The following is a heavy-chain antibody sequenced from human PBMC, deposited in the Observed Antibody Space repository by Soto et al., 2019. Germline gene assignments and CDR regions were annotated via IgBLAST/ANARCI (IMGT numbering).Heavy chain of an antibody. V-gene: IGHV3-23*01. Sequence: PGGSLRLSCAASGFTFRSYAMSWVRQAPGKGLEWVSGISGSGISTHYADSVKGRFTVSRDISRNTLHLQMDRLRAEDTAVDYCVRENYHYGMDGWGQGTTVTVSS. J-gene: IGHJ6*02. CDR1: GFTFRSYA. CDR3: VRENYHYGMDG. CDR2: ISGSGIST.